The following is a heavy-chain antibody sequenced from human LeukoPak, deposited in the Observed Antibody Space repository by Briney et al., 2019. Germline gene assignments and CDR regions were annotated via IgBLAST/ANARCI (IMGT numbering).Heavy chain of an antibody. Sequence: GASVKVSCKASGYTFTSYGISWVRQAPGQGLEWMGWISAYNGNTNYAQKLQGRVTMTTDTSPSTAYMELRSLRSDDTAVYYCARGYYDYVWGSDPHDYWGQGTLVTVSS. CDR1: GYTFTSYG. CDR3: ARGYYDYVWGSDPHDY. CDR2: ISAYNGNT. J-gene: IGHJ4*02. D-gene: IGHD3-16*02. V-gene: IGHV1-18*01.